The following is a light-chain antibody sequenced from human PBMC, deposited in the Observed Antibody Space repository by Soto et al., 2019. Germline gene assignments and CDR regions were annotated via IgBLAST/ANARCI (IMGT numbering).Light chain of an antibody. CDR2: WAS. J-gene: IGKJ2*01. CDR1: QSILFSSNNRNY. CDR3: QHYYSAPYS. V-gene: IGKV4-1*01. Sequence: DIVMTQSPDSLAVSLGERATINCKSNQSILFSSNNRNYLAWYQQKPGQPPKLILSWASTRESGVPDRFSGSGSGTDFTLTISSLQAEDVAAYYCQHYYSAPYSFGQGTKLEI.